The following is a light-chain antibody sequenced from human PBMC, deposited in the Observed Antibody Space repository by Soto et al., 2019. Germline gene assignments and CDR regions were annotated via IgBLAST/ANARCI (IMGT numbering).Light chain of an antibody. J-gene: IGKJ4*01. CDR1: QSVRSY. CDR2: DAS. Sequence: DIEMTQSPATLSFSPGARATLTCSASQSVRSYQPWFQQKPGQAPWLLIYDASNGATGIPARFSGSGAGTDFTLTISSLEPEDLAVYYCQQRSNWPPKLTFGGGTKVDI. V-gene: IGKV3-11*01. CDR3: QQRSNWPPKLT.